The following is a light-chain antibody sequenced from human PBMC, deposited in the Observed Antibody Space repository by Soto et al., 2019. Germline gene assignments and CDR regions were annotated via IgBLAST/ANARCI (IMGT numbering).Light chain of an antibody. J-gene: IGKJ4*01. CDR1: QSVSSH. Sequence: EIVLTQSPGTLSLSPGAIAPLSRRASQSVSSHLASYQQKPGHAPRLLIYGASSRATGIPETFCGSGSWTDFSLTISRLEPEDFAVYYCQQYGSSPQLTFGGGTKVDIK. CDR2: GAS. V-gene: IGKV3-20*01. CDR3: QQYGSSPQLT.